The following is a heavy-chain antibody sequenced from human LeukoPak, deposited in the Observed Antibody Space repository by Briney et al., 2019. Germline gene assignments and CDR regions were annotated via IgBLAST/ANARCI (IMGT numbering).Heavy chain of an antibody. V-gene: IGHV4-4*07. CDR2: IYTSGST. CDR1: GGSISSYY. CDR3: ARVRDSSGWTIIDY. D-gene: IGHD6-19*01. Sequence: PSETLSLTCTVSGGSISSYYWSWIRQPAGKGLEWIGRIYTSGSTNYNPSLKSRVTMSVDTSKSQFSLKLSSVTAADTAVYYCARVRDSSGWTIIDYWGQGTLVTVSS. J-gene: IGHJ4*02.